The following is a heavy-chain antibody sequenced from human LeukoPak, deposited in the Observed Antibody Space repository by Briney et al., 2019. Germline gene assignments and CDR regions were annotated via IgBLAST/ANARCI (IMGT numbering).Heavy chain of an antibody. D-gene: IGHD3-10*01. CDR2: MNPNSGKK. CDR1: VYTFTRYD. V-gene: IGHV1-8*01. J-gene: IGHJ3*02. CDR3: ARGRTAKVLLWFGELFPKRDAFDI. Sequence: SSVKVSCKPSVYTFTRYDINWVGQATGHGLEWMGWMNPNSGKKGYPQKLQARVTMTRNTSISTAYMELSSLRSEDTAVYYCARGRTAKVLLWFGELFPKRDAFDIWGQGTMVTVSS.